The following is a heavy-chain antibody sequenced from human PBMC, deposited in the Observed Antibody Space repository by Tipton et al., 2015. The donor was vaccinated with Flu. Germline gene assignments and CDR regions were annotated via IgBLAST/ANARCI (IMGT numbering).Heavy chain of an antibody. D-gene: IGHD5-18*01. CDR2: INSDGSST. CDR3: ARGAGGYGYG. Sequence: LSLTCAASGFTFSSYWMHWVSRINSDGSSTSYADSVKGRFTIFRDNAKNTLYLQMNSLRAEETAVYYCARGAGGYGYGWGQGTLVTVSS. V-gene: IGHV3-74*01. J-gene: IGHJ4*02. CDR1: GFTFSSYW.